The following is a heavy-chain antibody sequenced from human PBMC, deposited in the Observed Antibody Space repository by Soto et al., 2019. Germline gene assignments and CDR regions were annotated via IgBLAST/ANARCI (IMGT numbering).Heavy chain of an antibody. Sequence: ASETLSLTCSVSGDSINNGAYYWNWIRQHPDKRLEWIGYIYYSGSTNYNPSLKSRVTISVDTSKNQFSLKLSSVTAADTAVYYCARHKTRRDYDILTGYYRYNWFDPWGQGTLVTVSS. CDR3: ARHKTRRDYDILTGYYRYNWFDP. CDR1: GDSINNGAYY. V-gene: IGHV4-61*08. D-gene: IGHD3-9*01. J-gene: IGHJ5*02. CDR2: IYYSGST.